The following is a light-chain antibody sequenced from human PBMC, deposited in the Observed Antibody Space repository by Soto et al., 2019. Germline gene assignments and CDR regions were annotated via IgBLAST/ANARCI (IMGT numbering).Light chain of an antibody. CDR3: CSYAGIYHLR. Sequence: QSALTQPRSVSGSPGRSVTISCTGTSSDVGGYNYVSLYQQHPGKAPKLIIYYVSKRPSGVPDRFSGSKSGNTASLTISGLQAEDEAAYYCCSYAGIYHLRFGGGTKLTVL. CDR2: YVS. J-gene: IGLJ2*01. CDR1: SSDVGGYNY. V-gene: IGLV2-11*01.